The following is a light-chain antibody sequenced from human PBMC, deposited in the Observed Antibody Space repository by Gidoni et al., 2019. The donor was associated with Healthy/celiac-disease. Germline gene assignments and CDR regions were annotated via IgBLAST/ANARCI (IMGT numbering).Light chain of an antibody. CDR1: ALRKQY. CDR2: KDC. CDR3: QSADSSGIVV. Sequence: SYELPQPPSVSVSPGQPARITCSGDALRKQYAYWYQQKPGQPPVQVIYKDCEGPTGIPERFWGSSSGKTVTLTISGVQGEDEAEYYRQSADSSGIVVFGGGTKLTVL. V-gene: IGLV3-25*02. J-gene: IGLJ2*01.